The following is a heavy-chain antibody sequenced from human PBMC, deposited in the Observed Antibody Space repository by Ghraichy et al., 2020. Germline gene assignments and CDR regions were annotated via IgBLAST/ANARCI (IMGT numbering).Heavy chain of an antibody. CDR1: GGSISSSSYY. V-gene: IGHV4-39*01. Sequence: TLSLTCTVSGGSISSSSYYWGWIRQPPGKGLEWIGSIYYSGSTYYNPSLKSRVTISVDTSKNQFSLKLSSVTAADTAVYYCAVVIAVAGSFDYWGQGTLVTVSS. CDR3: AVVIAVAGSFDY. CDR2: IYYSGST. D-gene: IGHD6-19*01. J-gene: IGHJ4*02.